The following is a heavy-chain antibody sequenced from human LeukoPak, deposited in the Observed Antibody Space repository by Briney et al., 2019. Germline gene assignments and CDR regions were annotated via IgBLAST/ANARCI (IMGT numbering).Heavy chain of an antibody. CDR3: ARVLYSYGYSEFAFDI. CDR1: GFSFSRYS. Sequence: GGSLRLSCVASGFSFSRYSMNWVRQAPGKGLEWVSSISSSATYIYYADSLKGRFTISRDNAKNSLYLHMNSPRAEDTAVYYCARVLYSYGYSEFAFDIWGQGTMVTVSS. J-gene: IGHJ3*02. V-gene: IGHV3-21*01. D-gene: IGHD5-18*01. CDR2: ISSSATYI.